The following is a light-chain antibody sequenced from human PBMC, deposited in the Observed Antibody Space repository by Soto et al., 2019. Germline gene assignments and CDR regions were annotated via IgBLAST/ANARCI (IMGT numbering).Light chain of an antibody. Sequence: QSALTQPRSVSGSPGQSVTISCTGTSSDVGGYNYVSWYQQHPGKAPKLMIYDVSKRPSGVPDRFSGSKSGNTASLTISGLQAEDEAEYNCCSYAGSYTFYVFGTGTKITVL. J-gene: IGLJ1*01. CDR1: SSDVGGYNY. CDR3: CSYAGSYTFYV. CDR2: DVS. V-gene: IGLV2-11*01.